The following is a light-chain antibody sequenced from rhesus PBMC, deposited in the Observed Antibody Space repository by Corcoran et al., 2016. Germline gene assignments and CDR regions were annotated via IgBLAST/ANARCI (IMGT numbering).Light chain of an antibody. V-gene: IGKV1S14*01. J-gene: IGKJ1*01. Sequence: DIQMSQSPSSLSTSIGDTVTITCRASLGIRHHLAWYQQQPGKAPKPLIYHASNLESGVPSRFRGSGSGTVFTLAISSLPPAGFAIYYCQQFNSYPRTFGHGTKAEI. CDR1: LGIRHH. CDR3: QQFNSYPRT. CDR2: HAS.